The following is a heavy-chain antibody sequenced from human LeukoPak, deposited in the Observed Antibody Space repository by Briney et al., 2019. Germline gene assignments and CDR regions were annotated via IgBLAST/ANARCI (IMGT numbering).Heavy chain of an antibody. J-gene: IGHJ6*02. CDR3: ASALSEVNYYYYYGMDV. Sequence: SETLSLTCTVFGGSISSYYWSWIRQPAGKGLEWIGRIYTSGSTNYNPSLKSRVTMSVDTSKNQFSLKLSSVTAADTAVYYCASALSEVNYYYYYGMDVWGQGTTVTVSS. CDR2: IYTSGST. CDR1: GGSISSYY. V-gene: IGHV4-4*07.